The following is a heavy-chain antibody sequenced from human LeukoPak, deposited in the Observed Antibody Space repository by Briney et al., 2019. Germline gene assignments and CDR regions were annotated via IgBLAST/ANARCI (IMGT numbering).Heavy chain of an antibody. D-gene: IGHD3-10*02. J-gene: IGHJ6*04. CDR1: GFTFGSYG. CDR2: ISGSGGST. CDR3: AELGITMIGGV. V-gene: IGHV3-23*01. Sequence: GGSLRLSCAASGFTFGSYGMSWVRQAPGKGQEWVSAISGSGGSTYYADSVKGRFTISRDNAKNSLYLQMNSLRAEDTAVYYCAELGITMIGGVWGKGTTVTISS.